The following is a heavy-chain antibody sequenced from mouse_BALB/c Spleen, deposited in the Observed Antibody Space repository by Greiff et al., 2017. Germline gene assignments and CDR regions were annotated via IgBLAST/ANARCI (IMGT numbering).Heavy chain of an antibody. V-gene: IGHV1-63*02. J-gene: IGHJ2*01. CDR3: AIYYGSSYGYFDY. Sequence: VKLMESGAELVRPGTSVKISCKASGYTFTNYWLGWVKQRPGHGLEWIGDIYPGGGYTNYNEKFKGKATLTADTSSSTAYMQLSSLTSEDSAVYFCAIYYGSSYGYFDYWGQGTTLTVSS. CDR2: IYPGGGYT. D-gene: IGHD1-1*01. CDR1: GYTFTNYW.